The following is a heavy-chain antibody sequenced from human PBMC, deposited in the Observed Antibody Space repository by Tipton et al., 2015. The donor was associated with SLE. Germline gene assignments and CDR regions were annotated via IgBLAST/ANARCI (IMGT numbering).Heavy chain of an antibody. D-gene: IGHD1-7*01. CDR3: ARGRTGTTAFDI. CDR2: ISSSSSYI. Sequence: SLRLSCAASGFTFSSYSMNWVRQAPGKGLEWVSSISSSSSYIYYADSVKGRFTISRDNAKNSLYLQMNSLRAEDTAVYYCARGRTGTTAFDIWGQGTMVTVSS. V-gene: IGHV3-21*03. J-gene: IGHJ3*02. CDR1: GFTFSSYS.